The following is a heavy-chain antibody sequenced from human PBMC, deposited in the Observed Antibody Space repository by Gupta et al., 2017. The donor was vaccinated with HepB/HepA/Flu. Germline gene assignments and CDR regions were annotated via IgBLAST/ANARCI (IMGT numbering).Heavy chain of an antibody. CDR3: AKGGVNGSTWNFFDQ. CDR1: GFPFSNYE. Sequence: EVQLVESGGGLVQPGGSLRLSCAASGFPFSNYEMNWVRQAPGKGLEWVSYITNAGGNIQDADSVKGRVTISRDNAKSSLFLQMNSLRADDTAVYDGAKGGVNGSTWNFFDQWGQGTLVIVSS. J-gene: IGHJ4*02. V-gene: IGHV3-48*03. D-gene: IGHD1-7*01. CDR2: ITNAGGNI.